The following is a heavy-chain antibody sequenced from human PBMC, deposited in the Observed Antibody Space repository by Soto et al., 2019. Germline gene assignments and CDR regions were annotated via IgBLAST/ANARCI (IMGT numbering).Heavy chain of an antibody. J-gene: IGHJ4*02. CDR1: GYTFTSYD. CDR3: ARVYYDFWSGYYTNFDY. V-gene: IGHV1-8*01. CDR2: MNPNSGNT. D-gene: IGHD3-3*01. Sequence: ASVKVSCKASGYTFTSYDINWVRQATGQGLEWMGWMNPNSGNTGYAQKFQGRVTMTRNTSISTAYMELSSLRSEDTAVYYCARVYYDFWSGYYTNFDYWGQGTLVTVSS.